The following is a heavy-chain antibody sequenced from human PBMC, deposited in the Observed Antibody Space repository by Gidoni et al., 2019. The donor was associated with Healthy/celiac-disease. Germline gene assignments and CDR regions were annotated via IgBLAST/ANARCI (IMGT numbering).Heavy chain of an antibody. CDR2: IDPSDSYT. CDR1: GYSFTRDW. J-gene: IGHJ4*02. V-gene: IGHV5-10-1*03. D-gene: IGHD1-26*01. CDR3: ARHRFRIVVNEIDY. Sequence: EVQLVQSGAEVQKPGESRRISCKGSGYSFTRDWISWVRQLPGKGLEWRGRIDPSDSYTNYSPSFQGHVTISADKSISTAYLQWSSLKASDTAMYYCARHRFRIVVNEIDYWGQGTLVTVSS.